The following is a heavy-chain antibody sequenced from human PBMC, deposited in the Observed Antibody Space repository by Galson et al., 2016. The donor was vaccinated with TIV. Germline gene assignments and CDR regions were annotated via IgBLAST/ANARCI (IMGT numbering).Heavy chain of an antibody. V-gene: IGHV1-8*01. Sequence: SVKVSCKASGYSFSTYDINWVRQAPGQGLEWMGWMNPNSGNTGYSQKFRGRVTMTRNTSERTAYMELSSLTSEDTAVYYCARSGDYGDYRGQGTLVTVSS. D-gene: IGHD4-17*01. CDR3: ARSGDYGDY. CDR2: MNPNSGNT. CDR1: GYSFSTYD. J-gene: IGHJ4*02.